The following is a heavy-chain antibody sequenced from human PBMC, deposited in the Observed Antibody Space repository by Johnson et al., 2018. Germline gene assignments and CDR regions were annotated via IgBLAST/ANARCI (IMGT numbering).Heavy chain of an antibody. CDR1: GFTFTKYA. Sequence: ELQLVQSGGGVVRPGGSPRLSCAASGFTFTKYAMSWVRQAPGKGLKWVSFISESGGRTHFAASVKGRFTISRDNSRNTVFMEMNNLGPEDGAVSYWGKYVGGINYSDSRGYYYDGMDVWGQGTTVTVSS. J-gene: IGHJ6*02. D-gene: IGHD3-22*01. CDR2: ISESGGRT. CDR3: GKYVGGINYSDSRGYYYDGMDV. V-gene: IGHV3-23*04.